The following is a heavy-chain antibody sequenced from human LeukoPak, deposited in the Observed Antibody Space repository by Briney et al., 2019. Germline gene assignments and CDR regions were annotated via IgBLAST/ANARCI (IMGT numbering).Heavy chain of an antibody. D-gene: IGHD6-19*01. CDR1: GFTVSSKY. CDR3: AKQAVAGPFDY. Sequence: GGSLRLSCAASGFTVSSKYMSWVRQAPGKGLEWVSVIYSGGSTYYADSVKGRFTISRDNSKNTLYLQMNSPRAEDTAVYYCAKQAVAGPFDYWGQGTLVTVSS. J-gene: IGHJ4*02. CDR2: IYSGGST. V-gene: IGHV3-66*04.